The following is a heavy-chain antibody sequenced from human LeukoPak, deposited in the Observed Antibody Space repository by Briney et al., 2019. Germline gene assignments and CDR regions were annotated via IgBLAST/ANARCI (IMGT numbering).Heavy chain of an antibody. D-gene: IGHD5-12*01. J-gene: IGHJ4*02. CDR2: ISAYNGNT. CDR1: VYTFTSYG. CDR3: ARVWDIVATITADY. V-gene: IGHV1-18*04. Sequence: ASVKVSCKASVYTFTSYGISWVRQAPGQGLEWMGWISAYNGNTNYAQKLQGRVTMTTDTSTSTAYMELRSLRSDDTAAYYCARVWDIVATITADYWGQGTLVTVSS.